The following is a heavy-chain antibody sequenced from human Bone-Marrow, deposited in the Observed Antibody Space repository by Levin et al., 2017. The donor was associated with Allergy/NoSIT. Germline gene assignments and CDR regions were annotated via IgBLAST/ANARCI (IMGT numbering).Heavy chain of an antibody. CDR2: IKQDGREK. J-gene: IGHJ4*02. Sequence: LSLTCAASGFTFNNYWMNWVRQAPRKGLECVANIKQDGREKYYVDSVKGRFTISRDDAENSLYLQMSSLRVEDTAVYYCVRGPSYGDRPDYFDYWGQGILVTVSS. CDR3: VRGPSYGDRPDYFDY. V-gene: IGHV3-7*01. CDR1: GFTFNNYW. D-gene: IGHD2-21*02.